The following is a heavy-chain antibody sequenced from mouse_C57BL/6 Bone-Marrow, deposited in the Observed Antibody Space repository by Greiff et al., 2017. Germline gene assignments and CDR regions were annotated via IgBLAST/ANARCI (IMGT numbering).Heavy chain of an antibody. J-gene: IGHJ4*01. CDR2: ISSGGDYI. V-gene: IGHV5-9-1*02. Sequence: DVKLVESGEGLVKPGGSLKLSCAASGFTFSSYAMSWVRQTPEKRLEWVAYISSGGDYIYYADTVKGRFTISRDTARNTLYLQMSSLKSEDTAMYYCTMFYYDYEFSYYAMDYWGQGTSVTVSS. D-gene: IGHD2-4*01. CDR3: TMFYYDYEFSYYAMDY. CDR1: GFTFSSYA.